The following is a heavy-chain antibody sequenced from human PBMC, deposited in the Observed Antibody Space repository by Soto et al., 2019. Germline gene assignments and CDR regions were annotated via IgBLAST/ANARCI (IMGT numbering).Heavy chain of an antibody. Sequence: QVHLVQSGAEVKKPGASVKVSCKASGYTFTTSGISWVRQAPGQGLEWMGWICTDNGNTNKAQHLLGRVSMTTDTSTSTAYMDLRILRSDDTAVYYLARDQGITTFGVYSMYYYGMDVWCHGTTVTVSS. V-gene: IGHV1-18*01. CDR3: ARDQGITTFGVYSMYYYGMDV. CDR1: GYTFTTSG. CDR2: ICTDNGNT. J-gene: IGHJ6*01. D-gene: IGHD3-3*01.